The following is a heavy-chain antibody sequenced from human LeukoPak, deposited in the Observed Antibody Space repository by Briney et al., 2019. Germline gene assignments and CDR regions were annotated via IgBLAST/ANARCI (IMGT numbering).Heavy chain of an antibody. D-gene: IGHD2-15*01. CDR2: ISGSGGST. V-gene: IGHV3-23*01. CDR3: AKGLRPAATSYFDY. CDR1: GFTLTSYA. J-gene: IGHJ4*02. Sequence: GGSLRLSCAASGFTLTSYAMSWVRQAPGKGLEWVSAISGSGGSTYYADSVKGRFTISRDNSKNTLYLQMNSLRAEDTAVYYCAKGLRPAATSYFDYWGQGTLVTVSS.